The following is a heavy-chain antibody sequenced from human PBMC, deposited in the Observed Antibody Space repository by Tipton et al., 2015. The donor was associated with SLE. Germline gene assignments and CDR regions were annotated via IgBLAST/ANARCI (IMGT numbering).Heavy chain of an antibody. CDR3: ARFPSPY. J-gene: IGHJ4*02. Sequence: LRLSCTVSGGSISSSSYYWGWIRQPPGKGLEWIGEINHSGSTYYNPSLKSRVTISVDTSKNQFSLKLSSVTAADTAVYYCARFPSPYWGQGTLVTVSS. V-gene: IGHV4-39*07. CDR1: GGSISSSSYY. CDR2: INHSGST.